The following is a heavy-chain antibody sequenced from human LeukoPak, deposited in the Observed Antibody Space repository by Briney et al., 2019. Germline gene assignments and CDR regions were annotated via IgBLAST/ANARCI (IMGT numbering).Heavy chain of an antibody. CDR1: DGSFSGYY. CDR3: ARGRLLWFGELSWFDP. J-gene: IGHJ5*02. CDR2: INHSGST. D-gene: IGHD3-10*01. Sequence: SETLSLTCAVYDGSFSGYYWSWIRQPPGKGLEWIGEINHSGSTNYNPSLKSRVTISVDTSKNQFSLKLSSVTAADTAVYYCARGRLLWFGELSWFDPWGQGTLVTVSS. V-gene: IGHV4-34*01.